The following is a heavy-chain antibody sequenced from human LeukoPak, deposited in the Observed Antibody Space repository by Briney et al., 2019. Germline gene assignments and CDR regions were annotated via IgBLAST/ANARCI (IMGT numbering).Heavy chain of an antibody. CDR1: GGFFSGYY. Sequence: SETLSLTCAVYGGFFSGYYWSWIRQPPGKGLEWIGEINHSGSTNYNPSLKSRVTISVDTSKNQFSLKLGSVTAADTAVYYCARGRGYNSFDYWGQGTLVTVSS. CDR2: INHSGST. J-gene: IGHJ4*02. CDR3: ARGRGYNSFDY. V-gene: IGHV4-34*01. D-gene: IGHD5-24*01.